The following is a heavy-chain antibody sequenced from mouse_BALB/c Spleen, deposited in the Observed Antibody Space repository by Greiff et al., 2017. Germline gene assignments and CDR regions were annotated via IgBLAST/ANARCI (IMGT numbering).Heavy chain of an antibody. Sequence: VQRVESGPGLVAPSQSLSITCTVSGFSLTSYGVHWVRQPPGKGLEWLGVIWAGGSTNYNSALMSRLSISNDNSKSQVFLKMNSLQTDDTAVYYCASGPNKSLVRLRGFAYWGQGTLVTVSA. CDR1: GFSLTSYG. V-gene: IGHV2-9*02. CDR2: IWAGGST. D-gene: IGHD1-2*01. CDR3: ASGPNKSLVRLRGFAY. J-gene: IGHJ3*01.